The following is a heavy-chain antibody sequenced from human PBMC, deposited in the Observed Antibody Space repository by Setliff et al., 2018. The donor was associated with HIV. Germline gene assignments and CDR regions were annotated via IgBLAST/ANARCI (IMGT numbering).Heavy chain of an antibody. CDR1: GGSISSGSYY. CDR3: ARHSPSDY. Sequence: SETLSLTCTVSGGSISSGSYYWSWIRQPAGKGLEWTGRIYTSGSTNYNPSLKSRVTISVDTSKNQFSLKLSSVTAADTAVYYCARHSPSDYWGQGTLVTVSS. V-gene: IGHV4-61*02. CDR2: IYTSGST. J-gene: IGHJ4*02.